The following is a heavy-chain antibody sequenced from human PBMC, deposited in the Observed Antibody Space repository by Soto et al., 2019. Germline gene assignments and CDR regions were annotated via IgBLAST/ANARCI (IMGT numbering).Heavy chain of an antibody. CDR2: IYHSGSA. CDR3: VRYEDGGYRLGWFGS. D-gene: IGHD5-12*01. V-gene: IGHV4-31*03. J-gene: IGHJ5*01. CDR1: GDSIRLCGHY. Sequence: SETLSLTFTVPGDSIRLCGHYWNCICQHPRKGLEWIGYIYHSGSANYNPSLKSRVSLSVDTSKNHLSLQLTNVTAADTPVTYCVRYEDGGYRLGWFGSGG.